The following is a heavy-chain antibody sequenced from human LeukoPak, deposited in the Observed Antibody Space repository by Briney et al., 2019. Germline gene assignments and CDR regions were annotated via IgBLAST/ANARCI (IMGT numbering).Heavy chain of an antibody. V-gene: IGHV3-48*03. D-gene: IGHD3-22*01. CDR3: ARDGGYSSGSTYYYDSSGYSTKYYYYGMDV. J-gene: IGHJ6*02. CDR1: GFTFGSYE. Sequence: PGGSLRLSCAASGFTFGSYEMNWVRQAPGKGLEWVSYISSSGSTIYYADSVKGRFTISRDNAKNSLYLQMNSLRAEDTAVYYCARDGGYSSGSTYYYDSSGYSTKYYYYGMDVWGQGTTVTVSS. CDR2: ISSSGSTI.